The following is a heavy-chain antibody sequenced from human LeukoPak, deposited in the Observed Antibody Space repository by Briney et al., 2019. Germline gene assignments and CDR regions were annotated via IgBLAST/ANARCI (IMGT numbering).Heavy chain of an antibody. CDR1: GGTFSSYA. CDR3: ARGLYYYDSSGSDHYYYYYMDV. Sequence: SVKVSCKASGGTFSSYAISWVRQAPGQGLEWMGGIVPIFGTANYAQKFQGRVTITTDESTSTAYMELSSLRSEDTAVYYCARGLYYYDSSGSDHYYYYYMDVWGKGTTVTVSS. J-gene: IGHJ6*03. CDR2: IVPIFGTA. D-gene: IGHD3-22*01. V-gene: IGHV1-69*05.